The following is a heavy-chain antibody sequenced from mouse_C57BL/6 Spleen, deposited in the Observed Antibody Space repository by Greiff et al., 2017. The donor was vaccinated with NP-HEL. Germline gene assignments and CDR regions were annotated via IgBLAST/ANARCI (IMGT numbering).Heavy chain of an antibody. D-gene: IGHD1-1*01. CDR2: ISNGGGST. V-gene: IGHV5-12*01. Sequence: EVKLVESGGGLVQPGGSLKLSCAASGFTFSDYYMYWVRQTPEKRLEWVAYISNGGGSTYYPDTVKGRFTISRDNAKNTLYLQMSRLKSEDTAMYYCARGYYGSSSDYWGQGTTLTVSS. J-gene: IGHJ2*01. CDR3: ARGYYGSSSDY. CDR1: GFTFSDYY.